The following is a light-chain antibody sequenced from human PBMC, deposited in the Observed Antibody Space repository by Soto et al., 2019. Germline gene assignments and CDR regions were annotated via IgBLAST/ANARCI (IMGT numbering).Light chain of an antibody. CDR1: LSVSGSQ. CDR3: LKYGRSPGWT. CDR2: GAS. V-gene: IGKV3-20*01. Sequence: VLTQSPGTLSLSPGERATLSCRASLSVSGSQLAWYQQKPGQPPRLLIYGASSRAAGIPDRFSGSGSGTDFTLTINRLEPEDFAVYYCLKYGRSPGWTFGQGTKVEIK. J-gene: IGKJ1*01.